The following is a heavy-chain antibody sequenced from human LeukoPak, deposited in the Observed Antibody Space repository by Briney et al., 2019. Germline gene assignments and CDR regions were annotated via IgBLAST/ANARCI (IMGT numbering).Heavy chain of an antibody. V-gene: IGHV3-23*01. J-gene: IGHJ4*02. CDR1: GFTFSSYA. CDR3: AKLIVVAGTGFDY. Sequence: GGSLRLSCAASGFTFSSYAMSWVRQAPGKGLEWVSAISGSGGSTYYADSVKGRFTISRDNSKNTLYLQMNSLRAEDSAVYYCAKLIVVAGTGFDYWGQGTLVTVSS. D-gene: IGHD6-19*01. CDR2: ISGSGGST.